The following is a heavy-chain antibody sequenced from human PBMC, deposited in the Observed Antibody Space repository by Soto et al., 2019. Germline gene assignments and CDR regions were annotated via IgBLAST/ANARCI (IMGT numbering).Heavy chain of an antibody. CDR2: IYSDSSST. V-gene: IGHV3-74*01. CDR1: VFAFSSYV. J-gene: IGHJ5*02. D-gene: IGHD1-26*01. CDR3: VRDVGGRSYVTLFDV. Sequence: PVGSLRLSCAASVFAFSSYVIDWFLQAPGKGLYWVSLIYSDSSSTNYADSLKGRFTISRDNAKNTLYLQMNSLRAEDNAVYYCVRDVGGRSYVTLFDVWGQGTL.